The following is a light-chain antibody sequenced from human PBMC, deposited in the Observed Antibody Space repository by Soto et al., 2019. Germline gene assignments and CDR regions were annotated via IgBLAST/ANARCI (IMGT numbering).Light chain of an antibody. V-gene: IGKV1-39*01. CDR1: QSISSY. Sequence: DIQMTQSPSSLSASVGDRVTITCRASQSISSYLNWYQQKPGRAPKFLIYGAYSLQSGVPSRFSGSGSGTDFTLTINSLQPEDFATYYCQQSFNTPRTFGQGTKVDIK. CDR2: GAY. CDR3: QQSFNTPRT. J-gene: IGKJ1*01.